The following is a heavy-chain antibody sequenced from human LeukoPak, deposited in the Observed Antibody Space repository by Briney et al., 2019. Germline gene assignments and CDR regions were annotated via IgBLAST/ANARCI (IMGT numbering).Heavy chain of an antibody. CDR1: GFTFSDYY. Sequence: GGSLRLSCAASGFTFSDYYMSWIRQAPGKGLEWVSYISSSGSTIYYADSVKGRFTISRDNAKNSLYLQMNSLRVEDTAVYYCARGSRVVVPAAGMYAFDIWGQGTMVTVSS. J-gene: IGHJ3*02. V-gene: IGHV3-11*04. CDR2: ISSSGSTI. D-gene: IGHD2-2*01. CDR3: ARGSRVVVPAAGMYAFDI.